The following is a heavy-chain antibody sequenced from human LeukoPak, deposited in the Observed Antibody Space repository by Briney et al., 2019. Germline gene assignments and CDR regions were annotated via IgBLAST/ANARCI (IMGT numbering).Heavy chain of an antibody. Sequence: QAGGSLRLSCAASGFSFSNYAMSWVRQAPGKGLEWVSGISAGSTRTYYADSVRGRFTISRDNSMNTLYLQMNSVRAEDTAVYYCARFTPQGYGWGGYNRFDPWGQGTLVTVSS. CDR3: ARFTPQGYGWGGYNRFDP. CDR2: ISAGSTRT. CDR1: GFSFSNYA. V-gene: IGHV3-23*01. D-gene: IGHD3-16*01. J-gene: IGHJ5*02.